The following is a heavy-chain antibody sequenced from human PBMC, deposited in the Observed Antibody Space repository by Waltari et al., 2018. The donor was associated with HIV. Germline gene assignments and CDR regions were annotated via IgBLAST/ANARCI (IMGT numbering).Heavy chain of an antibody. Sequence: QVQLVESGGGVVQPGRSLRLSCAASGVTFSSYAMHWVRQATGKGLEWVAVISYDGSKKYYADSVKGRFTISRDNSKNTLYLQMNSLRAEDTAVYYCARDRSWGQGTLVTVSS. V-gene: IGHV3-30*01. J-gene: IGHJ4*02. CDR3: ARDRS. CDR1: GVTFSSYA. CDR2: ISYDGSKK.